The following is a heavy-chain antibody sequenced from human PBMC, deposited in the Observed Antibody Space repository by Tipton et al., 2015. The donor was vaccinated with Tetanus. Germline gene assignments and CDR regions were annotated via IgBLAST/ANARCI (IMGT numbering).Heavy chain of an antibody. CDR1: GFTFSGSA. CDR3: TRLRIAAAGKGLYYYGMDV. V-gene: IGHV3-73*01. CDR2: IRSKANSYAT. Sequence: CAASGFTFSGSAMHWVRQASGKGLEWVGRIRSKANSYATAYAASVKGRFTISRDDSKNTAYLQMNSLKTEDTAVYYCTRLRIAAAGKGLYYYGMDVWGQGP. D-gene: IGHD6-13*01. J-gene: IGHJ6*02.